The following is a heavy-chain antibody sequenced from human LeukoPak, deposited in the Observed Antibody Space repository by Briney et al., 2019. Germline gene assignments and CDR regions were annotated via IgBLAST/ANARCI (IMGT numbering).Heavy chain of an antibody. CDR1: GGSISSYY. Sequence: SETLSLTCTVSGGSISSYYWSWIRQPAGKGLEWIGRIYTSGSTNYNPSLKSRVTISVDTSKNQFSLKLSSVTAADTAVYYCARLNEGYCSSTSCAYWYFDLWGRGTLVTVSS. CDR2: IYTSGST. D-gene: IGHD2-2*01. CDR3: ARLNEGYCSSTSCAYWYFDL. V-gene: IGHV4-4*07. J-gene: IGHJ2*01.